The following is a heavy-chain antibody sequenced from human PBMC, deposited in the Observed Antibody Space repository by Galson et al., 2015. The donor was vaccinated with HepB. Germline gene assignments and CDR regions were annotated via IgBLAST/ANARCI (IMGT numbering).Heavy chain of an antibody. Sequence: SVKVSCKASGYTFTSYAMHWVRQAPGQRLEWMGWINAGNGYTKYSQKFQGRVTITRDTSASTAYMELSSLRSEDTAVYYCARNRIAAAGGYYGMDVWGQGTTVTVSS. V-gene: IGHV1-3*01. J-gene: IGHJ6*02. D-gene: IGHD6-13*01. CDR2: INAGNGYT. CDR3: ARNRIAAAGGYYGMDV. CDR1: GYTFTSYA.